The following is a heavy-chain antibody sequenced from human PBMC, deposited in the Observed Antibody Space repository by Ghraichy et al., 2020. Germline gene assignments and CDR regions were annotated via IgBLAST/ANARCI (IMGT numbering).Heavy chain of an antibody. CDR1: GGSMSSDNW. Sequence: SETLSLTCAVSGGSMSSDNWWGWVRQPPGMALEWIGEIYHGGSTNHNPSLKSRVTMSEDKSKNQFSLRLNSVTAADTAVYYCARRARGTAREYFFDYWGQGTLVTVSS. J-gene: IGHJ4*02. CDR3: ARRARGTAREYFFDY. CDR2: IYHGGST. D-gene: IGHD6-6*01. V-gene: IGHV4-4*02.